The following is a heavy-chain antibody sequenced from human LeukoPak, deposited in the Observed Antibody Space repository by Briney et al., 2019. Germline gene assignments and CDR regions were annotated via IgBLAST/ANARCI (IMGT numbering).Heavy chain of an antibody. CDR3: ARKGGTRGPLNY. CDR1: GFTLSNYW. D-gene: IGHD2-8*01. CDR2: IKQDGSET. V-gene: IGHV3-7*01. Sequence: PGESLRLSCAASGFTLSNYWMSWVRQAPGKGLVWVANIKQDGSETYYVDSVKGRFTISRDNAKNSLFLQMNSLTAEDTAVYYCARKGGTRGPLNYWGQGTLVTVSS. J-gene: IGHJ4*02.